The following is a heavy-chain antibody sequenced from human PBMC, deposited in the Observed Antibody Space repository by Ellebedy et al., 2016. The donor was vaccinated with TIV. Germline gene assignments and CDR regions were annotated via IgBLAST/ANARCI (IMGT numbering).Heavy chain of an antibody. V-gene: IGHV4-38-2*02. CDR3: ARAPNWNYGYGMDV. CDR2: IYHSGST. J-gene: IGHJ6*02. Sequence: SETLSLTCTVSGYSISSGYYWGWIRQPPGKGLEWIGSIYHSGSTYYNPSLKSRVTISVDTSKNQFSLKLSSVTAADTAVYYCARAPNWNYGYGMDVWGQGTTVTVSS. D-gene: IGHD1-1*01. CDR1: GYSISSGYY.